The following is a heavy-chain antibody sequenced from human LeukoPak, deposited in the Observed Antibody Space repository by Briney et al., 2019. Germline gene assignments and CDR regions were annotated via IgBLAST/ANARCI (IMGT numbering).Heavy chain of an antibody. Sequence: PGGSLRLSCAASGFTVSSNYMSWVRQAPGKGLEWVSVIYSGGSTYYADSVKGRFTISRDNSKNTLYLQMNSLRAEDTAVYYCARDKVATIGYFDYWGQGTLVTVSS. CDR2: IYSGGST. J-gene: IGHJ4*02. CDR3: ARDKVATIGYFDY. V-gene: IGHV3-66*01. D-gene: IGHD5-12*01. CDR1: GFTVSSNY.